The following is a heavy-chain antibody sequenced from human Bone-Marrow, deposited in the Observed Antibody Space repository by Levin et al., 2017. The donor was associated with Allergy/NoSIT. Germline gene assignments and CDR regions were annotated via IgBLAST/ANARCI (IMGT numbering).Heavy chain of an antibody. V-gene: IGHV3-20*04. CDR3: LRGGSDGYESDY. D-gene: IGHD5-24*01. J-gene: IGHJ4*02. CDR1: GFVFRQYG. CDR2: INWNGDRT. Sequence: GGSLRLSCAASGFVFRQYGMSWVRQVPGKGLEWVSAINWNGDRTDYADSVKGRFTISRDNAKNTLDLQMSSLRGEDTALYYCLRGGSDGYESDYWGQGTLVTVSS.